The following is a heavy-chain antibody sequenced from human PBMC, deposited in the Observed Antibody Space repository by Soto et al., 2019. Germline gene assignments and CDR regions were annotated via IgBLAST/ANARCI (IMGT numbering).Heavy chain of an antibody. Sequence: LSLTCTVSGGSISSYYWSWIRQPPGKGLEWIGYIYYSGSTNYNPSPKSRVTISVDTSKNQFSLKLSSVTAADTAVYYCARHGGGYDFWSGYYVFFDYWGQGTLVTVSS. V-gene: IGHV4-59*01. J-gene: IGHJ4*02. CDR3: ARHGGGYDFWSGYYVFFDY. D-gene: IGHD3-3*01. CDR2: IYYSGST. CDR1: GGSISSYY.